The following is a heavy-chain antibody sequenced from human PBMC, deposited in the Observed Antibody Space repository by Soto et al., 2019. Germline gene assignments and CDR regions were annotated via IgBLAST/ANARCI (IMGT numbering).Heavy chain of an antibody. V-gene: IGHV4-34*01. CDR2: INHSGST. CDR3: GSLSVGSVPAAKTYYYYMAV. Sequence: PSETLSLTCAVYGGSFSGYYWSWIRQPPGKGLEWIGEINHSGSTNYNPSLKSRVTISVDTSKNQFSLKLSSVTAADTAVYYCGSLSVGSVPAAKTYYYYMAVWGKGTTVTFSS. D-gene: IGHD2-2*01. CDR1: GGSFSGYY. J-gene: IGHJ6*03.